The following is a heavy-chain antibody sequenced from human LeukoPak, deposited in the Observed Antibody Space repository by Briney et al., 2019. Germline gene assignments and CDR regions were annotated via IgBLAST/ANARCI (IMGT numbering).Heavy chain of an antibody. D-gene: IGHD5-12*01. Sequence: ASVKVSCKASGYTFTSYDINWVRQATGQGLEWMGWMNPNSGNTGYAQKFQGRVTMTRNTSISTAYMELSSLRSEDTAVYYCAREDSGYGSDAFDIWGQGTMVTVSS. CDR1: GYTFTSYD. CDR2: MNPNSGNT. J-gene: IGHJ3*02. CDR3: AREDSGYGSDAFDI. V-gene: IGHV1-8*01.